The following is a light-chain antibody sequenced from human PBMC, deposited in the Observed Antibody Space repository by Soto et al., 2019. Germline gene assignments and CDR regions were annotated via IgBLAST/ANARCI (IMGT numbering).Light chain of an antibody. CDR1: QDISTW. Sequence: DIQMTQSPSSVSASVGDRVTITCRASQDISTWLAWYQQKPGKAPKLLIYAASSLFSGVPSRFSGSGSGTDFTLTSSSLQPEDFATYYCQQADSLPLVTFGQGTRLDLK. CDR3: QQADSLPLVT. J-gene: IGKJ5*01. V-gene: IGKV1-12*01. CDR2: AAS.